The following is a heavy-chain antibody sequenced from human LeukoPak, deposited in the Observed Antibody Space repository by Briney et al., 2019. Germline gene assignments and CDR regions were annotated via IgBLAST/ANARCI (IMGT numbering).Heavy chain of an antibody. CDR2: IKSKTDGETT. CDR1: GFTFTNAW. J-gene: IGHJ4*02. CDR3: TTDLGTYYHGSQRLIPIDY. V-gene: IGHV3-15*01. Sequence: PGGSLRLSCVDSGFTFTNAWMSWVRQAPGKGLEWVGRIKSKTDGETTNYAEPVRGRFTISRDDSKSAVYLQMNSLKIEDTAVYYCTTDLGTYYHGSQRLIPIDYWGQGTLVTVSS. D-gene: IGHD3-10*01.